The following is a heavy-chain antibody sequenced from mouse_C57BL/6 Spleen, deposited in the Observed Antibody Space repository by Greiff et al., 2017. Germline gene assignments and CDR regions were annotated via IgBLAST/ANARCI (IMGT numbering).Heavy chain of an antibody. D-gene: IGHD4-1*01. Sequence: EVKLMESGGGLVKPGGSLKLSCAASGFTFSSYAMSWVRQTPEKRLEWVATISDGGSYTYYPDNVKGRFTISRDNAKNNLYLQMSHLKSEDTAMYYCARVRWGLDYWGQGTTLTVSS. J-gene: IGHJ2*01. CDR1: GFTFSSYA. V-gene: IGHV5-4*03. CDR2: ISDGGSYT. CDR3: ARVRWGLDY.